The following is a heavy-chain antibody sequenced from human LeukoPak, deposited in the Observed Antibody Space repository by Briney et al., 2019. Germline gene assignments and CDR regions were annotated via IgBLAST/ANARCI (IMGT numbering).Heavy chain of an antibody. D-gene: IGHD1-26*01. CDR1: GYTFTDYY. J-gene: IGHJ3*02. CDR2: MNPNSGGT. Sequence: GASVKVSCKASGYTFTDYYIHWVRQAPGQGLEWMAWMNPNSGGTSYAQKFQGRVTMTRDTSISTAYMELSRLRSDDTAVYYCAREAIVGASPDDAFDIWGQGTMVTVSS. CDR3: AREAIVGASPDDAFDI. V-gene: IGHV1-2*02.